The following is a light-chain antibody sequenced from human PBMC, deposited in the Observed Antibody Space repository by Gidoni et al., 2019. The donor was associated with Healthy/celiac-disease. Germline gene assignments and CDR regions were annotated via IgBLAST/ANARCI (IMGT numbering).Light chain of an antibody. V-gene: IGKV3-11*01. CDR1: QSVSSY. CDR3: QQRSNGHRCS. J-gene: IGKJ2*04. Sequence: DIVLTQSPATLSLSPGERATLACRPSQSVSSYLAWYPQKPGQAARLLIYDASNRATGIPARFSGRGSGTDFTLTIISLEPEDFAVYYCQQRSNGHRCSFXQXTKLXIK. CDR2: DAS.